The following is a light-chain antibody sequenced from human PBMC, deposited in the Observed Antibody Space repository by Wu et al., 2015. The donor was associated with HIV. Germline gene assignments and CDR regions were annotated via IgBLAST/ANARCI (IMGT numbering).Light chain of an antibody. V-gene: IGKV3-11*01. CDR3: QQYGRSPGT. J-gene: IGKJ1*01. Sequence: EIVLTQSPATLSLSPGERATLSCRASQSVGNHLAWYQQKPGQAPMVLIYDASNRATGIPARFSGSGSGTDFTLTISSLEPEDFAVYYCQQYGRSPGTFGQGTKGGNQT. CDR1: QSVGNH. CDR2: DAS.